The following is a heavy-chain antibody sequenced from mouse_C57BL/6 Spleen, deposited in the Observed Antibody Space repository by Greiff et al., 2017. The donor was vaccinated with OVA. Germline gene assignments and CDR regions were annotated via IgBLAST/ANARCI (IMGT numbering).Heavy chain of an antibody. V-gene: IGHV1-39*01. D-gene: IGHD1-1*01. CDR1: GYSFTDYN. J-gene: IGHJ4*01. Sequence: EVKLMESGPELVKPGASVKISCKASGYSFTDYNMNWVKQSNGKSLEWIGVINPNYGTTSYNQKFKGKATLTVDQSSSTAYMQLNSLTSEDSTVYYCARSGENCGSSYGYYAMDYWGQGTSVTVSS. CDR3: ARSGENCGSSYGYYAMDY. CDR2: INPNYGTT.